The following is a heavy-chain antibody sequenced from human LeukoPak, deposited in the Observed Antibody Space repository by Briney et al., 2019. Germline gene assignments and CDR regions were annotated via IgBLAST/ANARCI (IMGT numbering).Heavy chain of an antibody. CDR1: GFTVNNNY. CDR3: ATLRASAGTFWYFDY. CDR2: ISGSGGST. D-gene: IGHD6-13*01. Sequence: GGSLRLSCAASGFTVNNNYMNWVRQAPGKGLEWVSAISGSGGSTYYADSVKGRSTISRDNSKNTLYLQMNSLRAEDTAVYYCATLRASAGTFWYFDYWGQGTLVTVSS. J-gene: IGHJ4*02. V-gene: IGHV3-23*01.